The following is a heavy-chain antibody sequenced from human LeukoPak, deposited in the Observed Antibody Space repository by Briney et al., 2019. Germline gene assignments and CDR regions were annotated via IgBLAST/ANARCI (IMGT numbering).Heavy chain of an antibody. J-gene: IGHJ4*02. CDR1: GGSFSGYY. Sequence: PSETLSLTCAVYGGSFSGYYWSWIRQPPGKGLEWIGEINHSGSTNYNPSLKSRVTISVDTSKNQFSLKLSSVTAADTAVYYCARGSSTVTTWYFDYWGQGTLVTVSS. V-gene: IGHV4-34*01. CDR3: ARGSSTVTTWYFDY. D-gene: IGHD4-17*01. CDR2: INHSGST.